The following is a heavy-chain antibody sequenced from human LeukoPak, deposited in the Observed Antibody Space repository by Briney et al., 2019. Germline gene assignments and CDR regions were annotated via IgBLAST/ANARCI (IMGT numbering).Heavy chain of an antibody. J-gene: IGHJ4*02. CDR1: GFTFSNAW. D-gene: IGHD3-16*02. CDR2: IKSKTDGGTT. CDR3: TTVDMITFGGVIVDVDY. V-gene: IGHV3-15*01. Sequence: GGSLRLSCAASGFTFSNAWMSWVRQAPGKGLEWVGRIKSKTDGGTTDYAAPVKGRFTISRDDSKNTLYLQMNSLKTEDTAVYYCTTVDMITFGGVIVDVDYWGQGTLVTVSS.